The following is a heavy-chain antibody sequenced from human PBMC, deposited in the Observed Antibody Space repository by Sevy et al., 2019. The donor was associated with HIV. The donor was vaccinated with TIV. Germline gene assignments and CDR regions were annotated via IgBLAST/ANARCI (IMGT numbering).Heavy chain of an antibody. D-gene: IGHD3-22*01. CDR1: GGSINSSSYY. Sequence: SETLSLTCPVSGGSINSSSYYWGWIRQPPGKGLEWIGSIYYSGSTYYNPSLKSRVTMSVDTSKNQFSLMLSSVTAADTAVYYCVYDSSGYYPFDYWGQGTLVTVSS. V-gene: IGHV4-39*01. CDR3: VYDSSGYYPFDY. J-gene: IGHJ4*02. CDR2: IYYSGST.